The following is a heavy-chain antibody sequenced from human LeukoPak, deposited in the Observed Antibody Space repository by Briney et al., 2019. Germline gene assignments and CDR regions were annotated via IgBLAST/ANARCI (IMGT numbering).Heavy chain of an antibody. D-gene: IGHD4-17*01. J-gene: IGHJ6*03. CDR2: TNHSGST. CDR3: ASSVTTFKYYYYYMDV. CDR1: GGSFSGYY. Sequence: PSETLSLTCAVYGGSFSGYYWSWIRQPPGKGLEWIGETNHSGSTNYNPSLKSRVTISVDTSKNQFSLKLSSVTAADTAVYYCASSVTTFKYYYYYMDVWGKGTTVTVSS. V-gene: IGHV4-34*01.